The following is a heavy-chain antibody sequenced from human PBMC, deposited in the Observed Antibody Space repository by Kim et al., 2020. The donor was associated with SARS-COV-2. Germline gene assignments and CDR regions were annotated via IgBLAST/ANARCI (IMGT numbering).Heavy chain of an antibody. CDR1: GYSFTSYW. Sequence: GESLKISCKGSGYSFTSYWIGWVRQMPGKGLEWMGIIYPGDSDTRYSPSFQGQVTISADKSISTAYLQWSSLKASDTAMYYCARLDYGDQEPQYYYYGMDVWGQGTTVTVSS. CDR3: ARLDYGDQEPQYYYYGMDV. V-gene: IGHV5-51*01. J-gene: IGHJ6*02. D-gene: IGHD4-17*01. CDR2: IYPGDSDT.